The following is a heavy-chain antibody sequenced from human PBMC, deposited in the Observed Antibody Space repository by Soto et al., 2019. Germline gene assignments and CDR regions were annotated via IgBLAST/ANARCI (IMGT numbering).Heavy chain of an antibody. CDR2: ISSSGSTI. CDR1: GFTFSTYS. CDR3: AKLPKYSNYFDS. V-gene: IGHV3-48*01. J-gene: IGHJ4*02. Sequence: PGGSLRLSCAASGFTFSTYSMNWVRQAPGKGLEWISYISSSGSTIHYADSVKGRFTISRDNDENSLYLQMNSLRAEDTAVYYCAKLPKYSNYFDSWGLGTLVTVSS. D-gene: IGHD5-12*01.